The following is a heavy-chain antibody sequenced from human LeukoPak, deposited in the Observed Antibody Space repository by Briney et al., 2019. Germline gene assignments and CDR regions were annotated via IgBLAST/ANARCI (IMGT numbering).Heavy chain of an antibody. CDR2: IGSDNKP. CDR1: GFTFSNAW. D-gene: IGHD3-10*02. CDR3: ARGLHYYVAMDV. J-gene: IGHJ6*02. V-gene: IGHV3-53*01. Sequence: PGGSLRLSCAASGFTFSNAWMSWVRQAPGQGLEWVSSIGSDNKPHYSESVKGRFAISRDNSKSMLFLQLNSLRAEDTALYYCARGLHYYVAMDVWGQGTTVTVSS.